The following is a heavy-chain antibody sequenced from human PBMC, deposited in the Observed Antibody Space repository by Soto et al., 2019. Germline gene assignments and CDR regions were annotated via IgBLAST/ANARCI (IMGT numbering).Heavy chain of an antibody. CDR2: ISAYNGNT. V-gene: IGHV1-18*01. J-gene: IGHJ6*02. CDR3: ARDKWPPYYYYGMDV. D-gene: IGHD5-12*01. Sequence: QVQLVKSGAEVKKPGASVKVSCKASGYTFTSYGISWLRQAPGQGLEWMGWISAYNGNTNYAQKLQGRVTMTTDTSTSTAYMELRSLRSDDTAVYYCARDKWPPYYYYGMDVWGQGTTVTVSS. CDR1: GYTFTSYG.